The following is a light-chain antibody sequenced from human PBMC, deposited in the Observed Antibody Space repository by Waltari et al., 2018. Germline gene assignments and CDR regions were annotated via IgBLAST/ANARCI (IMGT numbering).Light chain of an antibody. V-gene: IGKV3-20*01. J-gene: IGKJ1*01. Sequence: IVLTQSPGTPSLSPGERATLSCRASQSVSRSLAWYQQKPGQAPKLLIYGASTRATGIPDRCTGSGSGTDFSLTISSLEPEDFAIYFCQHYVRLPATFGQGTKVEIK. CDR3: QHYVRLPAT. CDR2: GAS. CDR1: QSVSRS.